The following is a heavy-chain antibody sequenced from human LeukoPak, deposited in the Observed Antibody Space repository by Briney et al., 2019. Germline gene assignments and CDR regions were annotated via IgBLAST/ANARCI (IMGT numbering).Heavy chain of an antibody. Sequence: GSVEVSCKASGYTFTGYYIHWVRQAPGQGLEWMGWNKPNNGDTRYAQKFQGRVTMTRDTSISTVYLELSGLRSDDTAVYYCARYRTTATCSEGDVYWGQGTLVTVSS. J-gene: IGHJ4*02. CDR2: NKPNNGDT. D-gene: IGHD2/OR15-2a*01. CDR3: ARYRTTATCSEGDVY. V-gene: IGHV1-2*02. CDR1: GYTFTGYY.